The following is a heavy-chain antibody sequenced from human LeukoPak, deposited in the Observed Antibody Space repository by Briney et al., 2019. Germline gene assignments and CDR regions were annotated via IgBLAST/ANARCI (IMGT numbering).Heavy chain of an antibody. CDR3: AKAEGYDILTGLDY. CDR2: LYRDGST. J-gene: IGHJ4*02. D-gene: IGHD3-9*01. V-gene: IGHV3-53*01. Sequence: GGSLRLSCAVSGFTASIYYMTWVRQAPGKGLEWVSYLYRDGSTYYADSVKGRFTISRDNSKNTLYLQMNSLRTEDTAVYYCAKAEGYDILTGLDYWGQGTLVTVSS. CDR1: GFTASIYY.